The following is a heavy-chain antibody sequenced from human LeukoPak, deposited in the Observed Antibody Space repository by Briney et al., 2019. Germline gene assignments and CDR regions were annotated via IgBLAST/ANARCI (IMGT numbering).Heavy chain of an antibody. CDR1: GFTFSSYG. Sequence: GGSLRLSCAASGFTFSSYGMHWVRQAPGKGLEWVSAISGSGGSTYYADSVKGRFTISRDNSKNTRYLQMNGLRAEDTAVYYCAKAAITMIVVDAFDIWGQGTMVTVSS. J-gene: IGHJ3*02. D-gene: IGHD3-22*01. V-gene: IGHV3-23*01. CDR2: ISGSGGST. CDR3: AKAAITMIVVDAFDI.